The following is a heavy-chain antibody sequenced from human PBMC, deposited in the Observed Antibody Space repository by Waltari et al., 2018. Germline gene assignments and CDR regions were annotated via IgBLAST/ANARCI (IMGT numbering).Heavy chain of an antibody. CDR2: ISWNSGSI. J-gene: IGHJ4*02. CDR1: GFTFDDYA. D-gene: IGHD6-6*01. Sequence: EVQLVESGGGLVQPGRSLRLSCAASGFTFDDYAMHWVRQAPGKGLEWVSGISWNSGSIGYADSVKGRFTISRDNAKNSLYLQMNSLRAEDTAVYYCARDLLLGGLLTAARAPWGYWGQGTLVTVSA. CDR3: ARDLLLGGLLTAARAPWGY. V-gene: IGHV3-9*01.